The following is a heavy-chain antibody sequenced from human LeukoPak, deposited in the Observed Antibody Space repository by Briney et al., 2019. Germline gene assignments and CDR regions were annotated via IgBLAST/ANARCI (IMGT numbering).Heavy chain of an antibody. D-gene: IGHD3-3*01. V-gene: IGHV4-59*01. J-gene: IGHJ6*03. Sequence: SETLSLTCTVSGGSISSYYWSWIRQPPGKGLEGIGYIYYSGSTDYNPSLKGRVTISVDTSKNQFSLKLSSVTAADTAVYYCARGGITIFGVVIIPGYYYMDVWGKGTTVTVSS. CDR2: IYYSGST. CDR3: ARGGITIFGVVIIPGYYYMDV. CDR1: GGSISSYY.